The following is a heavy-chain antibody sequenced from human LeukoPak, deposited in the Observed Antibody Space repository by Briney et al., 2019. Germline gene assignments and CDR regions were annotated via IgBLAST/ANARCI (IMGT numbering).Heavy chain of an antibody. CDR1: GFTFSDYY. D-gene: IGHD1-26*01. Sequence: GGSLRLSCAASGFTFSDYYMSWIRQAPGKGLEWISYISVSGSYTNYADSVKGRFTISRDNAKNSLYLQMISLRAEDTAVYYCARCGTPNNYYGYGVDVWGQGTMVIVSS. CDR2: ISVSGSYT. CDR3: ARCGTPNNYYGYGVDV. J-gene: IGHJ6*02. V-gene: IGHV3-11*03.